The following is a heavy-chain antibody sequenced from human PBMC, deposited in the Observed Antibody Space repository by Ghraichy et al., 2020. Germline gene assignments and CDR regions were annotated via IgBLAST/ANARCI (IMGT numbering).Heavy chain of an antibody. V-gene: IGHV4-34*01. CDR2: INHSGST. D-gene: IGHD4-17*01. CDR1: GGSFSGYY. J-gene: IGHJ2*01. Sequence: SETLSLTCAVYGGSFSGYYWSWIRQPPGKGLEWIGEINHSGSTNYNPSLKSRVTISVDTSKNQFSLKLSSVTAADTAVYYCTRAVRWGDYAFLGGWYFDLWGRGTLVTVSS. CDR3: TRAVRWGDYAFLGGWYFDL.